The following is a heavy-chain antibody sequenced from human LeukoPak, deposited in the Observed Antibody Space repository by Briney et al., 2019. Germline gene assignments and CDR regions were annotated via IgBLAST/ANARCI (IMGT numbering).Heavy chain of an antibody. Sequence: GGSLRLSCAASGFTFSSYAMHWVRQAPGKGLEWVAVISYDGSNKYYADSVKGRFTISRDNSKNTLYLQMNSLRAEDTAVYYCAKVTNYYDSSGYYGDRYYYYYMDVWGKGTTVTVSS. D-gene: IGHD3-22*01. CDR2: ISYDGSNK. CDR1: GFTFSSYA. V-gene: IGHV3-30*04. J-gene: IGHJ6*03. CDR3: AKVTNYYDSSGYYGDRYYYYYMDV.